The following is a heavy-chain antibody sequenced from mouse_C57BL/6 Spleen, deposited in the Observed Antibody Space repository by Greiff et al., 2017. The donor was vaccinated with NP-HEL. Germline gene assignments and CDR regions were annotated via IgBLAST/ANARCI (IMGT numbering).Heavy chain of an antibody. CDR2: IYPGSGST. D-gene: IGHD2-1*01. CDR3: ARRPLYYGNYYFDY. V-gene: IGHV1-55*01. J-gene: IGHJ2*01. CDR1: GYTFTSYW. Sequence: QVQLQQPGAELVKPGASVKMSCKASGYTFTSYWITWVKQRPGQGLEWIGDIYPGSGSTNYNEKFKSKATLTVDTSSSTAYMQLSSLTSEDSAVYYCARRPLYYGNYYFDYWGQGTTLTVSS.